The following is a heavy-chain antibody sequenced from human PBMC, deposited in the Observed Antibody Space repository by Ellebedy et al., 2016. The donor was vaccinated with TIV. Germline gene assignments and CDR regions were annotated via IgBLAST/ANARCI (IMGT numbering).Heavy chain of an antibody. D-gene: IGHD1-14*01. V-gene: IGHV3-30*18. CDR3: AKERAFGNWYFDL. Sequence: GESLKISCAASGFTFSSHGMHWVRQVPGKGPEWVAVIADHGTVQYYSDSVKGRFTISRDNSKNALWLQMNSLRFEDTAVYFCAKERAFGNWYFDLWGRGTLVTVSS. CDR1: GFTFSSHG. J-gene: IGHJ2*01. CDR2: IADHGTVQ.